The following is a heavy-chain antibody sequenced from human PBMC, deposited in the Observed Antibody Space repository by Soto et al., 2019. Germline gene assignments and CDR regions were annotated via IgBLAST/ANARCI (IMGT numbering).Heavy chain of an antibody. CDR3: ARGNCSSPNCYSFSGYYGMDV. CDR2: INHSGST. J-gene: IGHJ6*02. D-gene: IGHD2-2*01. Sequence: KTSETLSLTCAVYGGSFSGYYWSWIRQPPGKGLEWIGEINHSGSTNYNPSLKSRVTISVDMSKNQFSLKLTSVTAADTALYYCARGNCSSPNCYSFSGYYGMDVWGQGTTVTVSS. CDR1: GGSFSGYY. V-gene: IGHV4-34*01.